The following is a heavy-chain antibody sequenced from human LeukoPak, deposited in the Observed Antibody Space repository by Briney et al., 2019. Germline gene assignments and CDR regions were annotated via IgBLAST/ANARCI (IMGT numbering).Heavy chain of an antibody. CDR2: IGTAGDT. J-gene: IGHJ4*02. CDR3: ARGSSGSYTFDY. D-gene: IGHD1-26*01. V-gene: IGHV3-13*01. CDR1: GFTFSSYD. Sequence: GGSLRLSCAASGFTFSSYDMHGVRQATGKGLEWVSAIGTAGDTYYPGSVKGRFTISRDNSKNTLYLQMNSLRAEDTAVYYCARGSSGSYTFDYWGQGTLVTVSS.